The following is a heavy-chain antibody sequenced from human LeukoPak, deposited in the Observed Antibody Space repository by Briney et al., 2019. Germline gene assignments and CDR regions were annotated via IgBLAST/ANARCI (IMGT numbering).Heavy chain of an antibody. CDR2: INPSDGTT. CDR1: GYTFTSYY. D-gene: IGHD2-21*02. J-gene: IGHJ4*02. CDR3: ARDNCGGDCHFDY. V-gene: IGHV1-46*01. Sequence: GASVKASCKPSGYTFTSYYMHWVRQAPGQGLEWVGIINPSDGTTRYAQKFQGRVTMTRDMSTRTVYMELSTLRSDDTAVYYCARDNCGGDCHFDYWGQGTLVTVSS.